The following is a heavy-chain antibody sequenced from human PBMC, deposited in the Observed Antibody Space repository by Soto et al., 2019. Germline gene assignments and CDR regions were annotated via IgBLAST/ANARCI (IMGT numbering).Heavy chain of an antibody. J-gene: IGHJ4*02. CDR1: GGSVTSYY. V-gene: IGHV4-59*02. CDR3: AREDHIGGYYFDY. D-gene: IGHD3-16*01. Sequence: SETLSLTCTVSGGSVTSYYWSWIRQPPGKGLGWIGDIYHSGITKYNPSLKRRITISVDTSKNQFSLKLSSVTAEDTAVYYCAREDHIGGYYFDYWGQGTLVTVSS. CDR2: IYHSGIT.